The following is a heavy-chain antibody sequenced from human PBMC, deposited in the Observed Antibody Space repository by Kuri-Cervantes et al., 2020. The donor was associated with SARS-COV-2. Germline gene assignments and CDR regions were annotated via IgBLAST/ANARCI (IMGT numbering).Heavy chain of an antibody. J-gene: IGHJ6*02. V-gene: IGHV3-13*05. Sequence: GGSLRLSCAASGFTFSSYDMHWVRQATGKGLEWVSAIGTAGDPYYPGSVKGRFTISRDNSKNTLYLQMNSLRAEDTAVYYCARLEVGLRGGYGMDVWGQGTTVTVSS. D-gene: IGHD3/OR15-3a*01. CDR3: ARLEVGLRGGYGMDV. CDR1: GFTFSSYD. CDR2: IGTAGDP.